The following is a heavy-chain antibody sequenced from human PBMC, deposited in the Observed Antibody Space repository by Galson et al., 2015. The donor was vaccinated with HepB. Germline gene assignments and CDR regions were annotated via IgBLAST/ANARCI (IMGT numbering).Heavy chain of an antibody. V-gene: IGHV1-3*01. J-gene: IGHJ5*02. CDR2: INAGNGNT. CDR3: ARDRARYYDSSGYSVKKTSNWFDP. Sequence: SVKVSCKASGYTFTSYAMHWVRQAPGQRLEWMGWINAGNGNTKYSQKFQGRVTITRDTSASTAYMELSSLRSEDTAVYYCARDRARYYDSSGYSVKKTSNWFDPWGQGTLVTVSS. D-gene: IGHD3-22*01. CDR1: GYTFTSYA.